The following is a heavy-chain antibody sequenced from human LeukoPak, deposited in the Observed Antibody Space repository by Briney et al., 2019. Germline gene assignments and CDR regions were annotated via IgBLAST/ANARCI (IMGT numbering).Heavy chain of an antibody. D-gene: IGHD3-22*01. Sequence: QPGGSLRLSCAASGSTFSSYWMYWVRQAPGKGLVWVSRINSDGSSTSHADSVKGRFTISRDNAKNTLYLQMNSLRAEDTAVYYCAREGGYSHAFDYWGQGTLVTVSS. CDR1: GSTFSSYW. V-gene: IGHV3-74*01. J-gene: IGHJ4*02. CDR3: AREGGYSHAFDY. CDR2: INSDGSST.